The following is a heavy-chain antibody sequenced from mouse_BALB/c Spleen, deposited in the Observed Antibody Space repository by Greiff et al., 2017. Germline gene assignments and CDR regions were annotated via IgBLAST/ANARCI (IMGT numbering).Heavy chain of an antibody. Sequence: EVQVVESGGGLVKPGGSLKLSCAASGFTFSDYYMYWVRQTPEKRLEWVATISDGGSYTYYPDSVKGRFTISRDNAKNNLYLQMSSLKSEDTAMYYCARDGSYYRYDRSSYFDYWGQGTTLTVSS. CDR1: GFTFSDYY. CDR2: ISDGGSYT. J-gene: IGHJ2*01. V-gene: IGHV5-4*02. CDR3: ARDGSYYRYDRSSYFDY. D-gene: IGHD2-14*01.